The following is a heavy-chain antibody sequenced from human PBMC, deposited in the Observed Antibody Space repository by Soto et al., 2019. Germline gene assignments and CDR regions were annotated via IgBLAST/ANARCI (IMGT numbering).Heavy chain of an antibody. V-gene: IGHV4-4*07. CDR1: GGSISEKY. Sequence: SETLSLTCIVSGGSISEKYWNWVRQPPGKGLEWIGLIFANGHTDYNPSLKSRVTMSIDASKNQFSLRLTSMTAADTAVYYCVASLAASGLNWLDPWGRGTLVTVSS. CDR2: IFANGHT. CDR3: VASLAASGLNWLDP. J-gene: IGHJ5*02. D-gene: IGHD6-13*01.